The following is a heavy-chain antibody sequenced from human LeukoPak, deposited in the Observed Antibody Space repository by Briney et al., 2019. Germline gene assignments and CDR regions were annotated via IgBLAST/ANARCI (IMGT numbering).Heavy chain of an antibody. V-gene: IGHV3-74*01. Sequence: PGGSLRLSCAASGFTFSYYWMHWVRQAPGKGLVWVSRINSDGSSSSYADSVKGRFTISRDNAKNTVYLQMNNLRAEDTAVYYCARRIDVRAFDIWGQGTMVTVSS. CDR1: GFTFSYYW. J-gene: IGHJ3*02. CDR2: INSDGSSS. CDR3: ARRIDVRAFDI. D-gene: IGHD2-15*01.